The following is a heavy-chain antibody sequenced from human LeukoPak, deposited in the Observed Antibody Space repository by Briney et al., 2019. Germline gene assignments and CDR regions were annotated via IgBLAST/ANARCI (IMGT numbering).Heavy chain of an antibody. CDR2: ISSSGSTI. Sequence: GGSLRVSCAASGFTFSVYYMSWIRQAPGKGLEWVSYISSSGSTIYYADSVKGRFTISRDNAKNSLYLQMNSLRAEDTAVYYCARDLRYDRGSSDAFDIWGQGTMVTVSS. D-gene: IGHD3-22*01. J-gene: IGHJ3*02. CDR1: GFTFSVYY. V-gene: IGHV3-11*04. CDR3: ARDLRYDRGSSDAFDI.